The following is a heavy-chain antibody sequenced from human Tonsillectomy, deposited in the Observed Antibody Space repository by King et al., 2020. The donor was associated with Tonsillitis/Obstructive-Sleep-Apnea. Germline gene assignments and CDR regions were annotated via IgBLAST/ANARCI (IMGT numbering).Heavy chain of an antibody. CDR3: ASGYLSHSSDYYQVGDDAFDI. D-gene: IGHD3-22*01. Sequence: HVQLQESGPGLVKPSETLSLTCSVSGGSISSYYWSWIRQPPGKGLEWIGYIYYSGSTNYNPSLKSRVTISVDTSKNQFSLKLSSVTAADTAVYYCASGYLSHSSDYYQVGDDAFDIWGQGTMVTVSS. CDR1: GGSISSYY. V-gene: IGHV4-59*01. CDR2: IYYSGST. J-gene: IGHJ3*02.